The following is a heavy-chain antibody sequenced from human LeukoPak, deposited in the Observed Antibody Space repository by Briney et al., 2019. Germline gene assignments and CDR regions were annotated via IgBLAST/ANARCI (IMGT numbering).Heavy chain of an antibody. CDR3: ARHSQVVRGWFDP. CDR1: GGSISSYY. V-gene: IGHV4-59*08. J-gene: IGHJ5*02. CDR2: IFHSGST. D-gene: IGHD3-10*01. Sequence: PSETLSLTCTVSGGSISSYYWSWIRQPPGQGLEWIGYIFHSGSTNYSPSLKSRVTMSVDTSKSQFSLKLSSVTAADTAVYYCARHSQVVRGWFDPWGQGTLVTVSS.